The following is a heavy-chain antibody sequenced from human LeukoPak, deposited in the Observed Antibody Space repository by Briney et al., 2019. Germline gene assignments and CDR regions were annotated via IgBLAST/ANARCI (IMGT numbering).Heavy chain of an antibody. CDR2: IYYSGST. CDR1: GGSISSSTYY. D-gene: IGHD1-26*01. V-gene: IGHV4-39*01. Sequence: PSETLSLTCTVSGGSISSSTYYWGWIRQPPGKGLEWIGSIYYSGSTYYYSSLKSRVTVYVDTSKNQFSLKLSSVTAADTAIYYCATQYRGAIRGGAFDVWGQGTMVTVS. CDR3: ATQYRGAIRGGAFDV. J-gene: IGHJ3*01.